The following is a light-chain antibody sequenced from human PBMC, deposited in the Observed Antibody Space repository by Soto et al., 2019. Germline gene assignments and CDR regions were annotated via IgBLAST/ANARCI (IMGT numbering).Light chain of an antibody. CDR2: GNS. CDR3: SSYTSSSTVI. Sequence: QSVVTQPPSVSGAPGQRVTISCTGSSSNIGAGYGVHWYQQLPGTAPKLLIYGNSNRPSGVPDRFSGSRSGNTASLTISGLQAEDEADYYCSSYTSSSTVIFGGGTKLTVL. J-gene: IGLJ2*01. CDR1: SSNIGAGYG. V-gene: IGLV1-40*01.